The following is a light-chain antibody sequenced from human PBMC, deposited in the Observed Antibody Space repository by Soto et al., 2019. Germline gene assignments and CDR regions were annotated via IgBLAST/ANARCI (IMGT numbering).Light chain of an antibody. CDR3: QQRSNWPIT. J-gene: IGKJ5*01. Sequence: EIVLTQSPATLSLSPGERATLSCRASQSFSSYLAWYQQKPGQAPRLLIYDAPYRATGIPARFSGSGSGTDFTLTISSLEPEDFAVYYCQQRSNWPITFGQGTRLEIK. CDR2: DAP. V-gene: IGKV3-11*01. CDR1: QSFSSY.